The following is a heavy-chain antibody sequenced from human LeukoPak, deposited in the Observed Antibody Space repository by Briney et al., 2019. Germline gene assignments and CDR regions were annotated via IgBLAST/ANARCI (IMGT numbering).Heavy chain of an antibody. Sequence: SQTLSLTCAISGDSVSSNRAAWNWIRQSPSRGLEWLRRTYYRSKWHNEYAVSVRGRITIKADTTKNQFSLLLNSVTPEDTAIYYCTRTGNSDYWGQGTLVTVSS. D-gene: IGHD3-10*01. V-gene: IGHV6-1*01. CDR2: TYYRSKWHN. CDR1: GDSVSSNRAA. CDR3: TRTGNSDY. J-gene: IGHJ4*02.